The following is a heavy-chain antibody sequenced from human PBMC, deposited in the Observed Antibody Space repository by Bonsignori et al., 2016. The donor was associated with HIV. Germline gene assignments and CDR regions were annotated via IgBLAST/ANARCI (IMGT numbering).Heavy chain of an antibody. D-gene: IGHD5-18*01. V-gene: IGHV3-30-3*01. Sequence: GESLKISCAASGFTFSSYAMHWVRQAPGKGLEWVAVISYDGSNKYYADSVKGRFTISRDNSKNTLYLQMNSLRAEDTAVYYCAREGRGDTAMATDYWGQGTLVTVSS. CDR3: AREGRGDTAMATDY. CDR1: GFTFSSYA. CDR2: ISYDGSNK. J-gene: IGHJ4*02.